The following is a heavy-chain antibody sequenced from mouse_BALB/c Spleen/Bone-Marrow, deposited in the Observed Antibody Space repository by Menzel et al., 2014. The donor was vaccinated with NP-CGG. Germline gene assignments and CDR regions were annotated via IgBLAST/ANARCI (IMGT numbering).Heavy chain of an antibody. D-gene: IGHD1-1*01. CDR2: INPSTGYT. V-gene: IGHV1-7*01. CDR1: GYTFTSYW. Sequence: QVQLQQSGAELAKPGASVKMSCKASGYTFTSYWMHWVKQRPGQGLEWIGYINPSTGYTEYNQKFKDKATLTADKSSSTAYMQLSSLTSEDSAVYYCARGYYGSSLVYWGQGTLVTVSA. J-gene: IGHJ3*01. CDR3: ARGYYGSSLVY.